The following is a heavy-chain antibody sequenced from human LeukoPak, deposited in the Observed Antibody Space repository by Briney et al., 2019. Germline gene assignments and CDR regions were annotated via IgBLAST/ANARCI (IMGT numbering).Heavy chain of an antibody. CDR3: ARSQKYCSSTSCVYYYFDY. CDR1: GGTFSSYA. J-gene: IGHJ4*02. CDR2: IIPIFGTA. Sequence: ASVKVSCKASGGTFSSYAISWVRQAPGQGLEWMGGIIPIFGTANYAQKFQGRVTITAGESTSTAYMELSSLRSEDTAVYYCARSQKYCSSTSCVYYYFDYWGQGTLVTVSS. D-gene: IGHD2-2*01. V-gene: IGHV1-69*13.